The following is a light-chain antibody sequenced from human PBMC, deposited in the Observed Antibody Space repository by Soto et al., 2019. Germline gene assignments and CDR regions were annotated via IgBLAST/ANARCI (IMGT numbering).Light chain of an antibody. CDR2: DVS. CDR3: GSYTSRSTYV. J-gene: IGLJ1*01. CDR1: SSDVGVYNH. V-gene: IGLV2-14*01. Sequence: QSVLTQPASVSGSPGQSITISCTGTSSDVGVYNHVAWYQQHPGEAPTLMIYDVSNRPSGVSNRFSGSKSGNTASLTISGLQAEDEADYYCGSYTSRSTYVFGTGTKVTVL.